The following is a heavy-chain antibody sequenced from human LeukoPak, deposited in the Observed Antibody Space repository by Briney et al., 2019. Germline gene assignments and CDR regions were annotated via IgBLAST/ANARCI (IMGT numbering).Heavy chain of an antibody. CDR2: ISYDGSNK. CDR3: AKPAGGAIDY. V-gene: IGHV3-30-3*02. Sequence: VAVISYDGSNKYYADSVKGRFTISRDNSKNTLYLQMNSLRAEDTAVYYCAKPAGGAIDYWGQGTLVTVSS. J-gene: IGHJ4*02. D-gene: IGHD3-16*01.